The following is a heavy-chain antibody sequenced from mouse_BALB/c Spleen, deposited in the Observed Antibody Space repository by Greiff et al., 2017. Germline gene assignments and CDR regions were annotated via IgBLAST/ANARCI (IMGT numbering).Heavy chain of an antibody. V-gene: IGHV1-69*02. CDR3: ARSDTTAPFDY. CDR1: GYTFTSYW. Sequence: QVQLQQPGAELVKPGASVKLSCKASGYTFTSYWMHWVKQRPGQGLEWIGEIDPSDSYTNYNQKFKGKATLTVDKSSSTAYMQLSSLTSEDSAVYYCARSDTTAPFDYWGQGTTLTVSS. D-gene: IGHD1-2*01. J-gene: IGHJ2*01. CDR2: IDPSDSYT.